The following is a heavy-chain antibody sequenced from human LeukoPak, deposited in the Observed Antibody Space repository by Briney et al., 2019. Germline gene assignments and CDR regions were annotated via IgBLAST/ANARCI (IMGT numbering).Heavy chain of an antibody. D-gene: IGHD6-13*01. CDR2: IYTSGST. Sequence: SETLSLTCTVSGGSISSYYWSWIRQPAGKGLDWIGRIYTSGSTNYNPSLKSRVTMSVDTSKNQFSLKLSSVTAADTAVYYCARNLAGSFDYWGQGTLVTVSS. CDR1: GGSISSYY. J-gene: IGHJ4*02. V-gene: IGHV4-4*07. CDR3: ARNLAGSFDY.